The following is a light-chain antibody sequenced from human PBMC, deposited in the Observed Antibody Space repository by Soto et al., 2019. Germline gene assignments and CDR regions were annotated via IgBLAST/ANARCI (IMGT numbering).Light chain of an antibody. CDR2: SDN. J-gene: IGLJ2*01. CDR1: SSNIGSFYD. V-gene: IGLV1-40*01. Sequence: QSVLTQPPSVSGAPGQRVTIPCTGSSSNIGSFYDVHWYQQLPGTVPKLLIYSDNNRPSGVPDRFSDSKSGTAASLAITGLQAEDEADYYCQSYDNSLNHVVFGGGTKLTVL. CDR3: QSYDNSLNHVV.